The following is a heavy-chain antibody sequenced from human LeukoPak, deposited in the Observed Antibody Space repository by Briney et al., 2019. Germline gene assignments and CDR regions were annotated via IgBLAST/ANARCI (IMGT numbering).Heavy chain of an antibody. CDR3: AREPSGIQLWLWVVYFDY. J-gene: IGHJ4*02. CDR1: GGTFSSYA. CDR2: IIPILGIA. Sequence: GASVKVSCKASGGTFSSYAISWVRQAPGLGLEWMGRIIPILGIANYAHKFQGRVTITADKSTSTAYMELSSLRSEDTAVYYCAREPSGIQLWLWVVYFDYWGQGTLVTVSS. D-gene: IGHD5-18*01. V-gene: IGHV1-69*04.